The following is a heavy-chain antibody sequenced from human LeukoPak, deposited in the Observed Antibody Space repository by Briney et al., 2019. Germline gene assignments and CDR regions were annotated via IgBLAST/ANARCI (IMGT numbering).Heavy chain of an antibody. J-gene: IGHJ6*03. D-gene: IGHD1-26*01. CDR2: ISWNSGNI. CDR3: ARDAYSGSYYYYYYMDV. Sequence: GGSLGLSCAASGFIFDDYAMHWVRQAPGKGLEWVSGISWNSGNIGYADSVKGRFTISRDNAKNSLYLQMNSLRAEDTAVYYCARDAYSGSYYYYYYMDVWGKGTTVTISS. CDR1: GFIFDDYA. V-gene: IGHV3-9*01.